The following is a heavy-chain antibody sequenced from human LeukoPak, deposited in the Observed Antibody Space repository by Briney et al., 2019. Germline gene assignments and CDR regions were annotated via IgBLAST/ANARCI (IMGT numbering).Heavy chain of an antibody. CDR1: GFTFSSYW. CDR2: INSDGSST. V-gene: IGHV3-74*01. J-gene: IGHJ3*02. Sequence: GGSLRLSCAASGFTFSSYWMHWVRQAPGKGLVWVSRINSDGSSTNYADSVKGRFTISRDNAKNTLHLQMNSLRAEDTAVYYCAKGALYAFDIWGQGTMVTVSS. CDR3: AKGALYAFDI.